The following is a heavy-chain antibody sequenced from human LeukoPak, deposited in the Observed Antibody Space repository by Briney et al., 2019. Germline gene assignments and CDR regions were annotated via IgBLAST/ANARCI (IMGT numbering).Heavy chain of an antibody. CDR3: ARDPLGYCSGGSCYSGDY. CDR1: GFTFSSYA. Sequence: GGSLRLSCAASGFTFSSYAMTWVRQAPGKGLEWVSSISGSSSYIYYADSVKGRFTISRDNSKNTLYLQMNSLRAEDTAVYYCARDPLGYCSGGSCYSGDYWGQGTLVTVPS. D-gene: IGHD2-15*01. V-gene: IGHV3-21*04. CDR2: ISGSSSYI. J-gene: IGHJ4*02.